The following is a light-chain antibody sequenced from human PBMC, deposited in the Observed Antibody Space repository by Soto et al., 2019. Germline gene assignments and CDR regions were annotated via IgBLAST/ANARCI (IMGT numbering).Light chain of an antibody. J-gene: IGLJ2*01. CDR3: SSYAGSYTHVV. CDR1: SSDVGGYNY. CDR2: DVS. V-gene: IGLV2-11*01. Sequence: QSALTQPRSVSGSPGQSVTISCTGTSSDVGGYNYVSWYQQHPGKAPKLMIYDVSKRPSGVPDRFSGSKSGNTASLTISGLQAEDEADYYCSSYAGSYTHVVFGGGTKVTVL.